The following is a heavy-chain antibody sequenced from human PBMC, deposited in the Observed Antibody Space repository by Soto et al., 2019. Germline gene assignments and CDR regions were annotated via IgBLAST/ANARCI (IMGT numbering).Heavy chain of an antibody. CDR1: GFTFSDFY. Sequence: GGSLRLSCAASGFTFSDFYMTWIRQAPGKGLEWVSYISNSGGFTNYADSVRGRFTISRDNAKNSLYLQMNSLRADDTAVYYCARVERGRYPDHWGLGTLVTVSS. D-gene: IGHD1-26*01. CDR2: ISNSGGFT. J-gene: IGHJ4*02. V-gene: IGHV3-11*05. CDR3: ARVERGRYPDH.